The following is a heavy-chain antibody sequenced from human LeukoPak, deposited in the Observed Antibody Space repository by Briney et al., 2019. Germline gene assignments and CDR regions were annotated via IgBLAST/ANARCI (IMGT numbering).Heavy chain of an antibody. CDR3: AASSGYFRAFDI. Sequence: SVKVSCKASGGTFSSYAISWVRQAPGQGLGWMGRIIPILGIANYAQKFQGRVTITADKSTSTAYMELSSLRSEDTAVYYCAASSGYFRAFDIWGQGTMVTVSS. J-gene: IGHJ3*02. CDR2: IIPILGIA. D-gene: IGHD3-22*01. CDR1: GGTFSSYA. V-gene: IGHV1-69*04.